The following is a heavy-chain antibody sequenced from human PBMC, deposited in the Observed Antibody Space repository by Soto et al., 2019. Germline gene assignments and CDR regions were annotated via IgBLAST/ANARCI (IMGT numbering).Heavy chain of an antibody. CDR2: INPNSGGT. CDR3: ARGSRILTGSNPGYYYYGMDV. V-gene: IGHV1-2*04. CDR1: GYTFTGYY. D-gene: IGHD3-9*01. J-gene: IGHJ6*02. Sequence: GASVKVSCKASGYTFTGYYMHWVRQAPGQGLEWMGWINPNSGGTNYAQKFQGWVTMTRDTSISTAYMELSRLRSDDTAVYYCARGSRILTGSNPGYYYYGMDVWGQGTTVTVS.